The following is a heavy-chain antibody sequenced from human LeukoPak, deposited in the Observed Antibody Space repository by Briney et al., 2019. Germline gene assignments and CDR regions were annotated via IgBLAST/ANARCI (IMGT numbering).Heavy chain of an antibody. J-gene: IGHJ4*02. CDR3: AKDGLAVAGTWGGYYFDY. CDR2: IRYDGSNK. Sequence: GGSLRLSCAASGFTFSSYGMHWVRQAPGKGLEWVAFIRYDGSNKYYADSVRGRFTISRDNSKNTLYLQMNSLRAEDTAVYYCAKDGLAVAGTWGGYYFDYWGQGTLVTVSS. CDR1: GFTFSSYG. V-gene: IGHV3-30*02. D-gene: IGHD6-19*01.